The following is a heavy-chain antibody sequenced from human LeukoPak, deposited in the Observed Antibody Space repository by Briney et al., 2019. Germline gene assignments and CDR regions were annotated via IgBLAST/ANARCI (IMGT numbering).Heavy chain of an antibody. J-gene: IGHJ4*02. CDR3: ARESGDSSGRIPRALDY. CDR2: IYSGGST. Sequence: HPGGSLRLSCAASGFTVSSNYMSWVRQAPGKGLEWVSVIYSGGSTYYADSVKGRFTISRDNSKNTLYLQMNSLRADDTTVYYCARESGDSSGRIPRALDYWGQGTLVTVSS. D-gene: IGHD3-22*01. V-gene: IGHV3-53*05. CDR1: GFTVSSNY.